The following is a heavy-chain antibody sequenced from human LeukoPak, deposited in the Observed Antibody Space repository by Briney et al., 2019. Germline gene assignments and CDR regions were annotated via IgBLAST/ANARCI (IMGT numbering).Heavy chain of an antibody. CDR3: ASLSAAGTPFGY. CDR2: INHSGST. J-gene: IGHJ4*02. CDR1: GVSFSGYY. Sequence: SETLSLTCAVYGVSFSGYYWSWIRQPPGKGLEWIGEINHSGSTNYNPSLKSRVTISVDTSKNQFSLKLSSVTAADTAVYYCASLSAAGTPFGYWGQGTLVTVSS. D-gene: IGHD6-13*01. V-gene: IGHV4-34*01.